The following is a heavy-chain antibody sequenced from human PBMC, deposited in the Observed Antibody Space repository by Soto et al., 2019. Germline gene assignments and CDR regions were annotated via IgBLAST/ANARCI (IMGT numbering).Heavy chain of an antibody. J-gene: IGHJ4*02. CDR1: GGTFSSYT. Sequence: QVQLVQSGAEVKKPGSSVKVSCKASGGTFSSYTISWVRQSPGQGLEWMGRIIPMLGIANYAQKFQGRVKITADKSTSTAYMELSSVRSEDTAVYYCAMEYCSSTSCYRDYWGQGTLVTVSS. D-gene: IGHD2-2*02. V-gene: IGHV1-69*02. CDR2: IIPMLGIA. CDR3: AMEYCSSTSCYRDY.